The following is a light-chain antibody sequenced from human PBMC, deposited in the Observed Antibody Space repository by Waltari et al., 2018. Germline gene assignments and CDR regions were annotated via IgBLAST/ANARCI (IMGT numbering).Light chain of an antibody. Sequence: SYVLTQPPSVSVAPGQTARITCGGHNIGSESVHWYKQKPGQAPVLVVYDDSDRPSGIPERFSGSNSGNTATLTISRVEAGDDADYYCQVWDGSSDHYVFGTGTTVTVL. CDR3: QVWDGSSDHYV. CDR1: NIGSES. V-gene: IGLV3-21*02. J-gene: IGLJ1*01. CDR2: DDS.